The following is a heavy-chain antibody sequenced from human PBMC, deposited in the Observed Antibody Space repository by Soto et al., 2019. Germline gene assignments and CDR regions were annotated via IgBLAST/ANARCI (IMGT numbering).Heavy chain of an antibody. CDR1: GYSFTSYW. CDR2: IDPSDSYT. V-gene: IGHV5-10-1*01. J-gene: IGHJ6*02. CDR3: ARHLWLTPFLNGMDV. Sequence: ESLKISCKGSGYSFTSYWISWVRQMPGKGLEWMGRIDPSDSYTNYSPSFQGHVTISADKSIGTAYLQWSSLKASDTAMYYCARHLWLTPFLNGMDVWGQGTTVTVSS. D-gene: IGHD3-3*02.